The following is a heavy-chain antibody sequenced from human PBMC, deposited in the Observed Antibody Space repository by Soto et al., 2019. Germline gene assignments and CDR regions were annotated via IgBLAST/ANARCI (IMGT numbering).Heavy chain of an antibody. CDR2: IYTSGST. V-gene: IGHV4-4*07. CDR1: CGSISSYY. J-gene: IGHJ6*02. Sequence: SETLSLTCTVSCGSISSYYWSWIRQPAGKGLEWIGRIYTSGSTNYNPSLKSRVTMSVDTSKNQFSLKLSSVTAADTAVYYCARDTYGSGSYYYYYGMDVWGQGTTVTVSS. D-gene: IGHD3-10*01. CDR3: ARDTYGSGSYYYYYGMDV.